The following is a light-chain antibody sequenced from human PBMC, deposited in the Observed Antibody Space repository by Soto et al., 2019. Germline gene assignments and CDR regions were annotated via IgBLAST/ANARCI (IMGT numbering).Light chain of an antibody. J-gene: IGLJ2*01. CDR3: QSYDSSNPVV. CDR2: EDD. Sequence: NFMLTQPHSVSESPGKTVTISCTRSSGSIASNYVQWHQQRPGSAPTTLIYEDDRRPSGVPDRFSGSIDRSSNPASLTISGLKTEDEADYYCQSYDSSNPVVFGGGTKLTVL. CDR1: SGSIASNY. V-gene: IGLV6-57*04.